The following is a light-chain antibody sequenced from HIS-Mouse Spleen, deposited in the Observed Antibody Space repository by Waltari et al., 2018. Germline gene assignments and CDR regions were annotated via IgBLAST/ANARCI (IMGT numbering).Light chain of an antibody. CDR1: TSHLASNT. CDR2: SNN. V-gene: IGLV1-44*01. J-gene: IGLJ3*02. CDR3: AAWDDSLNGWV. Sequence: QSLLTQPPSASGTPGQRVPISCSGSTSHLASNTVTWYQQLPGTAPKLLIYSNNQRPSGVPVRFSGSKSGTSASLAISGLQSEDEADYYCAAWDDSLNGWVFGGGTKLTVL.